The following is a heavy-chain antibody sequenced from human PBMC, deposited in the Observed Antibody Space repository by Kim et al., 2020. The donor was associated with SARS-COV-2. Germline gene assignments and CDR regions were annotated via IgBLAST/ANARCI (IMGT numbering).Heavy chain of an antibody. CDR1: GYSFTSYW. Sequence: GESLKISCKGSGYSFTSYWIGWVRQMPGKGLEWMGIIYPGDSDTRYSPSFQGQVTISADKSISTAYLQWSSLKASDTAMYYCARLGGPREYSSSWAWFDPWGQGTLVTVSS. J-gene: IGHJ5*02. V-gene: IGHV5-51*01. D-gene: IGHD6-6*01. CDR3: ARLGGPREYSSSWAWFDP. CDR2: IYPGDSDT.